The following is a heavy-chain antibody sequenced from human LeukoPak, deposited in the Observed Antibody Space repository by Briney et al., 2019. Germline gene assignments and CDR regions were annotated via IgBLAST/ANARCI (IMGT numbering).Heavy chain of an antibody. D-gene: IGHD1-20*01. Sequence: GGSLRLSCAASGFTFSSYAIHWVRQAPGKGLEWVAVISYDGSNKYYADSVKGRFTISRDSSKNTLYLQMNSLRAGDTAVYYCARAADNWVLYYFDYWGQGTLVTVSS. V-gene: IGHV3-30-3*01. CDR2: ISYDGSNK. CDR3: ARAADNWVLYYFDY. CDR1: GFTFSSYA. J-gene: IGHJ4*02.